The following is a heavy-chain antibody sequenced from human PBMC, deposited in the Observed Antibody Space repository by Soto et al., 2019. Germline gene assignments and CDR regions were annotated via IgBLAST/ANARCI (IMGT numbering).Heavy chain of an antibody. CDR2: ISYDGSNK. V-gene: IGHV3-30-3*01. J-gene: IGHJ4*02. CDR1: GFTFSSYA. CDR3: ARVGTLVRGTYYFDY. Sequence: GGSLRLSCAASGFTFSSYAMHWVRQAPGKGLEWVAVISYDGSNKYCADSVKGRFTISRDNSKNTVYLQMNSLRAEDTAVYYCARVGTLVRGTYYFDYWGQGALVTVAS. D-gene: IGHD3-10*01.